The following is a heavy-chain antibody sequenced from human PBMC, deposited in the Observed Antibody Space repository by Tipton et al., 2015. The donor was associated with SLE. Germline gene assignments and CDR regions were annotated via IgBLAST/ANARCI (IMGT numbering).Heavy chain of an antibody. D-gene: IGHD3-3*01. CDR2: IHDSGHT. Sequence: TLSLTCTVSGGSISISIYYWAWIRQPPGKDLEWIGYIHDSGHTYYNPSLKSRVTIPVDTSKNQFSLKLSSVTAADTAVYYCARALGRSEFDYWGQGTLVTVSS. V-gene: IGHV4-31*03. CDR3: ARALGRSEFDY. CDR1: GGSISISIYY. J-gene: IGHJ4*02.